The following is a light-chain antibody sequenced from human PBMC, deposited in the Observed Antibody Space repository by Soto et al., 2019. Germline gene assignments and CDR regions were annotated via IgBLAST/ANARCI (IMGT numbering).Light chain of an antibody. CDR2: GAS. J-gene: IGKJ2*01. Sequence: EIVMTQSPATLSVSPGERATLSCRASQSVSSNLAWYQQQPGQAPRLLIYGASTRANGIPARFSGSGSGTEFTLTISSLQSEDFAVYYCQQYNNWPYTFGQGTKLEIK. CDR1: QSVSSN. V-gene: IGKV3-15*01. CDR3: QQYNNWPYT.